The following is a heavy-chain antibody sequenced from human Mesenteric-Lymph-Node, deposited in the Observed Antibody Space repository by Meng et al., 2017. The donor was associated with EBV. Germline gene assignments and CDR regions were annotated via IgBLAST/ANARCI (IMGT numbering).Heavy chain of an antibody. D-gene: IGHD3-22*01. CDR1: GGSFSGYY. CDR2: INHSEST. CDR3: ARSENYYDSSGSSDDD. J-gene: IGHJ4*02. V-gene: IGHV4-34*01. Sequence: QVQLLQWGAGLLKPSEXLSLTCAVYGGSFSGYYWSWIRQPPGKGLEWIGEINHSESTHYNPSLKSRVTISVDTSKNQFSLKLSSVTAADTAVYYCARSENYYDSSGSSDDDWGQGTLVTVSS.